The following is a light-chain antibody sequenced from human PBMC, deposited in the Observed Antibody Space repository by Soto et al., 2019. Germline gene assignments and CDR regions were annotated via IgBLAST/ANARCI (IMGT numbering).Light chain of an antibody. CDR3: QQYKTYPRT. CDR1: QSINTW. Sequence: DIQMTQSPSTVSASVGDRITITCRASQSINTWLAWYRQRPGEAPQLLIYDASTLAIGVPSRFSGSGSGTDFTLSISRLQPDDFATFYCQQYKTYPRTFGQGTKVEVK. J-gene: IGKJ1*01. CDR2: DAS. V-gene: IGKV1-5*01.